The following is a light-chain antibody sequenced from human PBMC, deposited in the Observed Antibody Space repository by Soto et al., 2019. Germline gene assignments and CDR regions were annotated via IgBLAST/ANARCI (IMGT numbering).Light chain of an antibody. Sequence: EIVLTQSPGTLSLSPGERATLSCGASQSVSSNSLAWYQQKPGQAPRLLIYGASSRATGIPDRFSGSGSGTDFTLTISRLEPEDIAVYFCQQYCTSAGLTFGGGTRVEI. CDR1: QSVSSNS. V-gene: IGKV3-20*01. CDR2: GAS. J-gene: IGKJ4*01. CDR3: QQYCTSAGLT.